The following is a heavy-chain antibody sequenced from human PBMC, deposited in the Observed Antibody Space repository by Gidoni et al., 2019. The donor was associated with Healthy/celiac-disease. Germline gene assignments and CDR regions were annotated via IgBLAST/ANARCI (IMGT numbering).Heavy chain of an antibody. V-gene: IGHV4-39*01. CDR1: GGTISSSSYY. J-gene: IGHJ5*02. Sequence: QQLQESGTGLVQPSENLYLTCTVSGGTISSSSYYWGWIRQPPGKGLEWIGSIYYSVSTYYIPSLKSRVPISVDTSKNQFSLKLSSVTAADTAVYYCARHLINVLLFLEWENWFDPWGQGTLVTVSS. D-gene: IGHD3-3*01. CDR2: IYYSVST. CDR3: ARHLINVLLFLEWENWFDP.